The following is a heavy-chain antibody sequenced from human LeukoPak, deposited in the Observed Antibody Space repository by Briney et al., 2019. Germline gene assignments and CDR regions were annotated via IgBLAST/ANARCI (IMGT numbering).Heavy chain of an antibody. Sequence: GGSLRLSCAASGFTFSSYAMHWVRQAPGKGLEWVAVISYDGSNKYYADSVRGRFTISRDNSKNTLYLQMNSLRAEDTAVYYCASGGSGPGAFDIWGQGTMVTVSS. CDR3: ASGGSGPGAFDI. D-gene: IGHD3-10*01. J-gene: IGHJ3*02. V-gene: IGHV3-30-3*01. CDR2: ISYDGSNK. CDR1: GFTFSSYA.